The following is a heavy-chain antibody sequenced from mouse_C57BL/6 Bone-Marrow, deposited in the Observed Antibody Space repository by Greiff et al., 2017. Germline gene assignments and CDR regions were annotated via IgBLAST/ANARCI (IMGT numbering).Heavy chain of an antibody. CDR2: IDPSDSYT. CDR3: ARTGITTVVAAYYFDY. V-gene: IGHV1-50*01. Sequence: QVQLQQPGAELVKPGASVKLSCKASGYTFTSYWMQWVNQRPGQGLEWIGEIDPSDSYTNYNQKFKGKATLTVDTSSSTAYMQLSSLTSEDSAVYYCARTGITTVVAAYYFDYWGQGTTLTVSS. D-gene: IGHD1-1*01. J-gene: IGHJ2*01. CDR1: GYTFTSYW.